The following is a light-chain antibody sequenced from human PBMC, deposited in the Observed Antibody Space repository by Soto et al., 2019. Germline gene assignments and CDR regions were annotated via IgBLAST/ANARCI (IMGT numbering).Light chain of an antibody. Sequence: QSALTQPASVSGSPGQSITISCTGTSSDVGGYNYVSWYQQHPGKAPKLMIYEVSNRPSGVSHRFSGSKSGNTASLTISGLQAEDEADYYCCSHTSSSPYVFGTGNKLTVL. CDR1: SSDVGGYNY. V-gene: IGLV2-14*01. CDR2: EVS. J-gene: IGLJ1*01. CDR3: CSHTSSSPYV.